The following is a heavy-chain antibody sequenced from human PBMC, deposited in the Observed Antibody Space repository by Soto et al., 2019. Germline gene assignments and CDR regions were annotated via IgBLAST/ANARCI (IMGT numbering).Heavy chain of an antibody. V-gene: IGHV3-48*02. CDR1: GFTFSSYA. Sequence: PGGPLRLSCAASGFTFSSYAMSWVRQAPGQGLEWVSYISSSSSTIYYAASVKGRFTISRDNAKNSLYLQMNSLRDEDTAVYYCARALVGARGRPLYYGMDVWGQGTTVTVSS. J-gene: IGHJ6*02. CDR2: ISSSSSTI. CDR3: ARALVGARGRPLYYGMDV. D-gene: IGHD2-15*01.